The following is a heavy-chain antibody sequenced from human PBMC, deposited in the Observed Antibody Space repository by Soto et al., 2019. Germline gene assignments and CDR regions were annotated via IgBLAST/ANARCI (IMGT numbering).Heavy chain of an antibody. J-gene: IGHJ4*02. CDR1: GFNFRNYA. D-gene: IGHD2-15*01. Sequence: EVQLLESGGGLEQPGGSLRLSCTASGFNFRNYAMIWVRQAPGKGLEWVSGISGSAGTTNYADSVQGRFTISRDNAKNTLYLQMNGLSDEDTAIYHCARLSVARLRTGQSLDSWGQGTLVTVSS. V-gene: IGHV3-23*01. CDR3: ARLSVARLRTGQSLDS. CDR2: ISGSAGTT.